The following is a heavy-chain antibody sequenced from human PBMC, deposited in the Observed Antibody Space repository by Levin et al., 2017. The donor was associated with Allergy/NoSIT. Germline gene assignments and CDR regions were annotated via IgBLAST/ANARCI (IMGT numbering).Heavy chain of an antibody. V-gene: IGHV3-53*01. D-gene: IGHD3-9*01. CDR1: GFTVSRSY. Sequence: LSLTCAASGFTVSRSYMSWVRQSPGKGLEWVSMIYSGGTTLYADPVKGRFTISRDTSKNTVYLQMTSLRADDPAKYYRARDRAEYDILTGYLNWGQGTLVTVSS. CDR3: ARDRAEYDILTGYLN. J-gene: IGHJ4*02. CDR2: IYSGGTT.